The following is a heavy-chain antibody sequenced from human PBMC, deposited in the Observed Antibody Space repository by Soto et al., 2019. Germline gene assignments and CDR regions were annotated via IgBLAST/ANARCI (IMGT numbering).Heavy chain of an antibody. V-gene: IGHV4-34*01. Sequence: PSETLSLTCSAYGGSFSGYYWSWLRQTPGKGLAWIGEINHSGSTNYNPSLKSRVATSVDTSKNQFSLKRSSVTAADTAVYYCARRGIWFGELLSFYYYYGMDVWGQGTTVSVSS. CDR1: GGSFSGYY. J-gene: IGHJ6*01. CDR3: ARRGIWFGELLSFYYYYGMDV. CDR2: INHSGST. D-gene: IGHD3-10*01.